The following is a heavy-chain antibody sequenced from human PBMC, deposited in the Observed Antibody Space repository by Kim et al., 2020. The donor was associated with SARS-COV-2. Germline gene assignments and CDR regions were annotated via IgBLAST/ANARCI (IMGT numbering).Heavy chain of an antibody. D-gene: IGHD1-1*01. J-gene: IGHJ4*02. Sequence: GGSLRLSCTASGFTFSKFWMHWVRQVPGKGLVWVSRMNTDGSTTNYADSVKGRFTISRDNAKNTLYLQMDSLRADDTAIYFCLQDVYGPGQWGQGTLVIVSS. CDR1: GFTFSKFW. CDR2: MNTDGSTT. V-gene: IGHV3-74*01. CDR3: LQDVYGPGQ.